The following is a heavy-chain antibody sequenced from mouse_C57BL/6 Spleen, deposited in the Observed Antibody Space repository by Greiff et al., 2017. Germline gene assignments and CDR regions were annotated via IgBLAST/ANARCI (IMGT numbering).Heavy chain of an antibody. CDR3: ARGYYSLAWFAY. CDR2: IDPSDSYT. Sequence: VQLQQPGAELVMPGASVKLSCKASGYTFTSYWMHWVKQRPGQGLEWIGEIDPSDSYTNYNQKFKGKSTLTVDKSSSTAYMQLSSLTSEDSAVYYCARGYYSLAWFAYWGQGTLVTVSA. J-gene: IGHJ3*01. D-gene: IGHD2-3*01. CDR1: GYTFTSYW. V-gene: IGHV1-69*01.